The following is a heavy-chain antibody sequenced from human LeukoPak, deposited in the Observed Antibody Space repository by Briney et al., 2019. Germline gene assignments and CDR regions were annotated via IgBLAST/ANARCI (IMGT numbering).Heavy chain of an antibody. CDR1: GGSISGYY. J-gene: IGHJ3*02. CDR3: ARETYYYDSSGYPQAFDI. V-gene: IGHV4-59*01. D-gene: IGHD3-22*01. Sequence: SETLSLTCTVSGGSISGYYWSWIRQPPGKGLEWIGYIYYSGSTNYSPSLKSRVTISVDTSKNQFSLKLSSVTAADTAVYYCARETYYYDSSGYPQAFDIWGQGTMVTVSS. CDR2: IYYSGST.